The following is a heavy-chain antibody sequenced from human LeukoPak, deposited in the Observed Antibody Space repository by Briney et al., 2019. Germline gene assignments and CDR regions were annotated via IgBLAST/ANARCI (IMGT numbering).Heavy chain of an antibody. D-gene: IGHD5-24*01. CDR2: IKQDGSEK. J-gene: IGHJ4*02. CDR3: AADGYISPFDY. V-gene: IGHV3-7*01. CDR1: GFTFSSYW. Sequence: GGSLRLSCAASGFTFSSYWMSWVRQAPGKGLEWVANIKQDGSEKYYVDSVKGRFTISRDNATNSLYLQMNSLRAEDTAVYYCAADGYISPFDYWGQGTLVTAS.